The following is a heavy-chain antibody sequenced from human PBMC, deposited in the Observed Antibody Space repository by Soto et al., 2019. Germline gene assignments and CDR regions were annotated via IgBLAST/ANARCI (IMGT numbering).Heavy chain of an antibody. CDR2: IKSKTDGGTT. CDR1: GFTFSNAW. CDR3: ITVGYCSSTSCYDYYYYYMDV. D-gene: IGHD2-2*01. J-gene: IGHJ6*03. V-gene: IGHV3-15*01. Sequence: PGGSLRLSCAASGFTFSNAWMSWVRQAPGKGLEWVGRIKSKTDGGTTDYTAPVKGRFTISRDDSKNTLYLQMNSLKTEDTAVYYCITVGYCSSTSCYDYYYYYMDVWGKGTTVTVSS.